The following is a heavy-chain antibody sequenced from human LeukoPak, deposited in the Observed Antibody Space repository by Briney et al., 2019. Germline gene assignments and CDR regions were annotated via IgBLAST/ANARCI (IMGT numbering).Heavy chain of an antibody. D-gene: IGHD4-17*01. CDR3: ARGDLTTVTPDY. CDR2: MNPNSGNT. J-gene: IGHJ4*02. CDR1: GYTFTSYD. V-gene: IGHV1-8*03. Sequence: ASVRVSCKASGYTFTSYDINWVRQATRQGLEWMGWMNPNSGNTGYAQKFQGRVTITRNTSISTAYMELSSLRSEDTAVYYCARGDLTTVTPDYWGQGTLVTVSS.